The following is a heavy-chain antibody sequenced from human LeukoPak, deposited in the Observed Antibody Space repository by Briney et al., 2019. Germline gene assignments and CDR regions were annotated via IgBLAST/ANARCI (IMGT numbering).Heavy chain of an antibody. CDR1: GYSLTSYW. Sequence: GESLKISRKSSGYSLTSYWIGWVRQMSGKGLEWMGIIYPGDSDTRYSPSFQGQVTISADKSISTAYLQWSSLKASDTAMYYCARQTARRQDWFDPWGQGTLVTVSS. CDR2: IYPGDSDT. CDR3: ARQTARRQDWFDP. V-gene: IGHV5-51*01. J-gene: IGHJ5*02.